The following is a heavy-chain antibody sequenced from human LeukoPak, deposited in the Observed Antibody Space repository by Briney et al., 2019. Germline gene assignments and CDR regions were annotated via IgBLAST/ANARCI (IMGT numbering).Heavy chain of an antibody. Sequence: GGSLRLSCAASGFTFSSYAMHWVRQAPGKGLEYVSAISSNGGSTYYANSVKGRFTISRDNSKNTLYLQMGSLRAEDMAVYYCARGVGYYDSSGYYSYFDHWGQGTLVTVSS. V-gene: IGHV3-64*01. J-gene: IGHJ4*02. CDR2: ISSNGGST. D-gene: IGHD3-22*01. CDR3: ARGVGYYDSSGYYSYFDH. CDR1: GFTFSSYA.